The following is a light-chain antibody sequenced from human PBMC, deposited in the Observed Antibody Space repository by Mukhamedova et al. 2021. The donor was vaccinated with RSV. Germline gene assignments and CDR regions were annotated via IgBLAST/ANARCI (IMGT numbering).Light chain of an antibody. Sequence: QWYQRRVHGQAPVVVMFYDSDRPAGNPERLSGSKSGNTATLTISGVEAGDEADYYCQVWDSGSSHVVFGGGTKLAVL. CDR3: QVWDSGSSHVV. V-gene: IGLV3-21*04. CDR2: YDS. J-gene: IGLJ2*01.